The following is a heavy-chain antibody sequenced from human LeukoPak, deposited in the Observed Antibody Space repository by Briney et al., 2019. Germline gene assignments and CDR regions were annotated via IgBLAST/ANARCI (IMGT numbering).Heavy chain of an antibody. CDR1: GGSFSGYY. V-gene: IGHV4-34*01. CDR2: INHSGST. J-gene: IGHJ4*02. D-gene: IGHD2-2*01. CDR3: ARSYPNRISYCSSTSCYYSRGTRRDYFDY. Sequence: SETLSLTCAVYGGSFSGYYWSWIRQPPGKGLEWIGEINHSGSTNYNPSLKSRVTISVDTSKNQFSLKLSSVTAADTAVYYCARSYPNRISYCSSTSCYYSRGTRRDYFDYWGQGTLVTVSS.